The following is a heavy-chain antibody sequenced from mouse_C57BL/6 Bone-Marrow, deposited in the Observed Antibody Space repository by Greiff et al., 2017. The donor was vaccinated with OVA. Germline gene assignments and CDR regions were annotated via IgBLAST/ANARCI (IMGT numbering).Heavy chain of an antibody. Sequence: QVHVKQSGAELARPGASVKMSCKASGYTFTSYTMHWVKQRPGQGLEWIGYINPSSGYTKYNQKFKDKATLTADKSSSTAYMQLSSLTSEDSAVYYCAGRGNEDYWGQGTTLTVSS. J-gene: IGHJ2*01. D-gene: IGHD2-1*01. V-gene: IGHV1-4*01. CDR2: INPSSGYT. CDR3: AGRGNEDY. CDR1: GYTFTSYT.